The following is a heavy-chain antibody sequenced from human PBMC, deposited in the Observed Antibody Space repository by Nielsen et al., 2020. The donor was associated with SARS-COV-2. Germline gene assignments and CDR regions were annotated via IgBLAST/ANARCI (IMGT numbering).Heavy chain of an antibody. CDR1: GFTFSNAW. Sequence: GGSLRLSCAASGFTFSNAWMSWVRQAPGKGLEWVGRIKSKTDGGTTDYAAPVKGRFTISRDDSKNTLYLQMNSLKTEDTAVYYCARDRHGSSWYEVDYWGQGTLVTVSS. J-gene: IGHJ4*02. V-gene: IGHV3-15*01. CDR2: IKSKTDGGTT. D-gene: IGHD6-13*01. CDR3: ARDRHGSSWYEVDY.